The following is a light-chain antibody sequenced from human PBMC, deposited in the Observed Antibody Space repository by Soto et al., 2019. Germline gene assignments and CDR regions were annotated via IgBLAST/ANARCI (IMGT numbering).Light chain of an antibody. CDR1: QSTSSW. J-gene: IGKJ1*01. CDR2: DAS. V-gene: IGKV1-5*01. CDR3: QHYNSNSWT. Sequence: IQMTQYHSTLSASVGDRVTITCRASQSTSSWLAWYQQKPGKAPKLLIYDASSLESGVPSRFSGSGSGTEFTLTISSLQPDDFATYYCQHYNSNSWTFGQGTKVDIK.